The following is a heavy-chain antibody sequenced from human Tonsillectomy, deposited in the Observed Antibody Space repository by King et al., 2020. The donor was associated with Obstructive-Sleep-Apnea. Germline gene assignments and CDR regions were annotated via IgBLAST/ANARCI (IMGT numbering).Heavy chain of an antibody. CDR1: GFTFSSYW. CDR3: ARDHLLWGMDV. Sequence: VQLVESGGGLVQPGGSLRLSCAASGFTFSSYWMHWVRQAPGKGLVWVSRINNDWSSTSYADSVKGRFTISRDNAKNTLFLQMNSLRAEDTAVYYCARDHLLWGMDVGGQGPTVTASS. J-gene: IGHJ6*02. CDR2: INNDWSST. V-gene: IGHV3-74*01. D-gene: IGHD2-2*01.